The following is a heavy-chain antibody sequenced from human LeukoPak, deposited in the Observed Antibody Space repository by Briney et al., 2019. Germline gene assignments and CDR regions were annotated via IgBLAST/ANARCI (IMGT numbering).Heavy chain of an antibody. J-gene: IGHJ4*02. Sequence: GGSLRLSCAASGFTLSSYGMHWVRQAPGKGLEWVAVISYDGSNKYYADSVKGRFTISRDNSKNTLYLQMNSLRAEDTAVYYCATGYKYYFDYWGQGTLVTVSS. CDR3: ATGYKYYFDY. CDR2: ISYDGSNK. D-gene: IGHD3-9*01. CDR1: GFTLSSYG. V-gene: IGHV3-30*03.